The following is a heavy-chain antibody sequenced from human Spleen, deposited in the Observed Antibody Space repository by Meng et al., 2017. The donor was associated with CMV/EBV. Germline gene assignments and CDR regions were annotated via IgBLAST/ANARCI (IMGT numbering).Heavy chain of an antibody. CDR1: GFTFTNYY. Sequence: GESLKISCVASGFTFTNYYMNWVRQAPGKGLEWVASISKSGSHTYYADSVRGRFTISRDNAKNSVFLQMNSLRAEDTAVYYCARDLRYYGSGSYYWGQGTLVTVSS. D-gene: IGHD3-10*01. V-gene: IGHV3-21*04. CDR3: ARDLRYYGSGSYY. CDR2: ISKSGSHT. J-gene: IGHJ4*02.